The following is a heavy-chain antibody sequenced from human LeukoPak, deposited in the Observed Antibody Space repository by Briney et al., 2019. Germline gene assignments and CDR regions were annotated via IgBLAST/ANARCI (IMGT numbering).Heavy chain of an antibody. V-gene: IGHV3-66*01. Sequence: HPGGSLRLSCAASEFSVGSNYMTWVRQAPGKGLEWVSLIYSGGSTYYADSVKGRFTISRDNSKNTLYLQMNSLRAEDTAVYYCAREYKGEIVGASGGGAFDIWGQGTMVTVSS. CDR2: IYSGGST. D-gene: IGHD1-26*01. CDR1: EFSVGSNY. CDR3: AREYKGEIVGASGGGAFDI. J-gene: IGHJ3*02.